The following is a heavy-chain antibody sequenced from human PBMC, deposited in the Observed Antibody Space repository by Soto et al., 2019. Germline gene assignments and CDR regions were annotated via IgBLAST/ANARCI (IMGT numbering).Heavy chain of an antibody. Sequence: QVQLQESGPGLVKPSETLSLTCTVSGGSISSYYWSWIRQPPGKGLEWIGYIYYNGRTIYNPSLKSRVTMPVDTSNNQFSLKLTSVTAADTAIYYCARGLWSGYYSEYYFDYWGQGILVTVSS. CDR3: ARGLWSGYYSEYYFDY. V-gene: IGHV4-59*01. CDR1: GGSISSYY. J-gene: IGHJ4*02. CDR2: IYYNGRT. D-gene: IGHD3-3*01.